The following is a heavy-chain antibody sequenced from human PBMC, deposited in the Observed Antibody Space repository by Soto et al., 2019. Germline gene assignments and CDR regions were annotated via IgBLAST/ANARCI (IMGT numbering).Heavy chain of an antibody. V-gene: IGHV4-4*07. CDR2: VYFSGDT. CDR1: TDSVRNYY. CDR3: ARDDFWGGRTHDF. J-gene: IGHJ4*02. Sequence: SETLSLTCTASTDSVRNYYWSWIRQPAGKTLEWFGRVYFSGDTNYNPSLKSRVTMSVDTSKNQFSLRLSSVTAADTAVYYCARDDFWGGRTHDFWGQGAQVTVSS. D-gene: IGHD3-3*01.